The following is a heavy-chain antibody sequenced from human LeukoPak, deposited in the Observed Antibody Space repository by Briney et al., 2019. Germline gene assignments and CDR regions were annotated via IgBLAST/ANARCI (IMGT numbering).Heavy chain of an antibody. CDR3: AKGVGWNLYYYYYMDV. CDR1: GFTFSDYY. D-gene: IGHD1-1*01. CDR2: ISGSGGST. Sequence: GGSLRLSCAASGFTFSDYYMSWIRQAPGKGLEWVSAISGSGGSTYYADSVKGRFTISRDNSKNTLYLQMNSLRAEDTAVYYCAKGVGWNLYYYYYMDVWGRGTTVTVSS. J-gene: IGHJ6*03. V-gene: IGHV3-23*01.